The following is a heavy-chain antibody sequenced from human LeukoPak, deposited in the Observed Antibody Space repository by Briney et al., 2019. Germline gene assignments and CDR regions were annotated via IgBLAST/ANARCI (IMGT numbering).Heavy chain of an antibody. V-gene: IGHV3-53*04. CDR3: ARGRMGVGQYAFDI. CDR1: GFTVSSNY. J-gene: IGHJ3*02. D-gene: IGHD3-16*01. CDR2: IYSGGST. Sequence: GGSLRLSCAASGFTVSSNYMSWVRQAPGKGLEWVSVIYSGGSTYYADSVKGRFAISRHNSKNTLYLQMNSLRAEDTAVYYCARGRMGVGQYAFDIWGQGTMVTVSS.